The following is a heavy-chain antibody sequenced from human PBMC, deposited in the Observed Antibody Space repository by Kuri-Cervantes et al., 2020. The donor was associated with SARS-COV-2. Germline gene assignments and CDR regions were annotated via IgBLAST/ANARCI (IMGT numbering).Heavy chain of an antibody. Sequence: ASVKVSCKASGGTFSSYAISWVRQAPGQGLEWMGGFDPEDGETIYAQKFQGRVTTTEDTSADTAYMELSSLRSEDTAVYYCATDHIAAAGLFDYWGQGTLVTVSS. CDR3: ATDHIAAAGLFDY. D-gene: IGHD6-13*01. CDR2: FDPEDGET. V-gene: IGHV1-24*01. CDR1: GGTFSSYA. J-gene: IGHJ4*02.